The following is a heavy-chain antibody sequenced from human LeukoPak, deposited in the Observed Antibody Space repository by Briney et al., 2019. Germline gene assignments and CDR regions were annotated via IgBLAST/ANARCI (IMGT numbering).Heavy chain of an antibody. CDR3: ARVGYDSSGYNLDY. V-gene: IGHV4-39*07. CDR2: IYYSGST. CDR1: GGSISSSSYY. Sequence: SETLSLTCTVSGGSISSSSYYWGWIRQPPGKGLEWIGSIYYSGSTYYNPSLKSRVTISVDTSKNQFSLKLSSVTAADTAVYYCARVGYDSSGYNLDYWGQGTLVTVSS. J-gene: IGHJ4*02. D-gene: IGHD3-22*01.